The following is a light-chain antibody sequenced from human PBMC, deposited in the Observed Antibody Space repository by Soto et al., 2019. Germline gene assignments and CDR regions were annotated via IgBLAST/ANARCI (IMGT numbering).Light chain of an antibody. Sequence: EIVSTQSPVTLSLSPGERATLSCRASQSVSSSYLAWYQQKPGQAPRLLIYGASSRATGIPDRFSGSGSGTDFTLTISRLEPEDFAVYYCQEHASIFGQGTRLEIK. CDR1: QSVSSSY. J-gene: IGKJ5*01. CDR3: QEHASI. CDR2: GAS. V-gene: IGKV3-20*01.